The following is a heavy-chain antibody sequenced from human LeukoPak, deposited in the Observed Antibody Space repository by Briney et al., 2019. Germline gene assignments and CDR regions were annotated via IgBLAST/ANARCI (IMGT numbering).Heavy chain of an antibody. J-gene: IGHJ5*02. CDR3: ARADCSSSTCYLRRSWFDP. V-gene: IGHV3-21*06. CDR2: ISTGSRYI. D-gene: IGHD2-2*01. Sequence: KSGGSLRLSCAASGFTLSNYDMNWVRQAPGKGLEWVSSISTGSRYIYYTDSLRGRFTISRDDAKNTLYLQMNSLRAEDTAVYYCARADCSSSTCYLRRSWFDPWGQGTLVTVSS. CDR1: GFTLSNYD.